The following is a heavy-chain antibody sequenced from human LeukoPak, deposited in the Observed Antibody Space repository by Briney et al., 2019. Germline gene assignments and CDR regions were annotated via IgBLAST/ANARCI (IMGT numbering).Heavy chain of an antibody. CDR1: GFTFSSYS. D-gene: IGHD4-23*01. CDR2: ISNSSSYI. V-gene: IGHV3-21*01. J-gene: IGHJ4*02. CDR3: ARDTSATVAIDY. Sequence: GGSLRLSCAASGFTFSSYSMNWVRQAPGKGLEWVSSISNSSSYIYYADSVKGRFTISRDNAKNSLYLQMNSLRAEDTAVYYCARDTSATVAIDYWGQGTLVTVSS.